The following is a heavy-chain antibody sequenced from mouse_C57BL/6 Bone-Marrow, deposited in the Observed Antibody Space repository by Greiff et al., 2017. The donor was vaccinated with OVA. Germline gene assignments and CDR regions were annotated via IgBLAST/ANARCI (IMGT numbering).Heavy chain of an antibody. J-gene: IGHJ1*03. D-gene: IGHD1-1*01. Sequence: VQLQQPGAELVKPGASVKLSCKASGYTFTSYWMQWVKQRPGQGLEWIGEIDPSDSYTHYNQKFKGKATLTVDTSSSTAYMQLSSLTSEDSAVYYCARDTTVVSYWYFDVWGTGTTVTVSS. CDR3: ARDTTVVSYWYFDV. CDR2: IDPSDSYT. CDR1: GYTFTSYW. V-gene: IGHV1-50*01.